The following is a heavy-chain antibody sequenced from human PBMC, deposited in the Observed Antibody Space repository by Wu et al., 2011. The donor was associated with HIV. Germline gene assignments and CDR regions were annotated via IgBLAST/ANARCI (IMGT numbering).Heavy chain of an antibody. D-gene: IGHD1-1*01. CDR2: INGYNGNS. V-gene: IGHV1-18*01. CDR3: ARDRVELERRHEFDL. J-gene: IGHJ5*02. Sequence: QVQLVQSGDEVKKPGASVKVSCKASGKGFPTSIVTWVRQAPGQGLEWLGWINGYNGNSRYRQNFQDRVSMSTDSATTTAYMELRSLRSEDTAVYYCARDRVELERRHEFDLWGQGTLVTVSS. CDR1: GKGFPTSI.